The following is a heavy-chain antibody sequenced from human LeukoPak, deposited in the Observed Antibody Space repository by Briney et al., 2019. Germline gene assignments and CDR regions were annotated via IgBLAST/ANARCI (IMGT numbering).Heavy chain of an antibody. J-gene: IGHJ4*02. CDR2: ISYDGSNK. D-gene: IGHD6-13*01. CDR1: GFTFSSYA. Sequence: GGSLRLSCAASGFTFSSYAMHWVRQAPGKGLEWVAVISYDGSNKYYADSVKGRFTISSDNSKNTLYLQMNSLRAEDTAVYYCASTQQQLHVWGQGTLVTVSS. V-gene: IGHV3-30*01. CDR3: ASTQQQLHV.